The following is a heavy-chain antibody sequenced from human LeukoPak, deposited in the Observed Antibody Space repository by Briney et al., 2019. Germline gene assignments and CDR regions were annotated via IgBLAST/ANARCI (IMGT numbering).Heavy chain of an antibody. V-gene: IGHV4-34*01. CDR2: INHRGST. Sequence: SETLSLTCAVYGGSFSGYYWSWIRQPPGKGLEGIGEINHRGSTNYNPPLKSRVTISVDTSKNPFSLKLSSVTAADTAVYYCARGWELLDYWCQGTLVTVSS. CDR3: ARGWELLDY. CDR1: GGSFSGYY. J-gene: IGHJ4*02. D-gene: IGHD1-26*01.